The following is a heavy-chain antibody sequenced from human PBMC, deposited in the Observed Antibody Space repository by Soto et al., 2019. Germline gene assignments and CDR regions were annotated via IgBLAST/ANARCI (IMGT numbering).Heavy chain of an antibody. D-gene: IGHD3-22*01. CDR2: IYSDGST. CDR3: ARDPYYDSSGYLASNGMDV. V-gene: IGHV3-53*04. Sequence: GRSLRLSCAASGFTVSSNYMSWVRQAPGKGLEWVSVIYSDGSTYYADSVKGRFTISRHNSKNTLYLQMNSLRAEDTAVYYCARDPYYDSSGYLASNGMDVWGQGTTVTGSS. CDR1: GFTVSSNY. J-gene: IGHJ6*02.